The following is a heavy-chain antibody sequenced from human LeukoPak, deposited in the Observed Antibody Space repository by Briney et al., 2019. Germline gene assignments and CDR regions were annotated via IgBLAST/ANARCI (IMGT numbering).Heavy chain of an antibody. J-gene: IGHJ5*02. CDR3: ASLVNNWNDDNWFDP. CDR2: IYYSGST. D-gene: IGHD1-1*01. V-gene: IGHV4-59*01. Sequence: SGTLSLTCTVSGGSISSYYWSWIRQPLGKGLEWIGYIYYSGSTNYNPSLKSRVTISVDTSKNQFSLKLSSVTAADTAVYYCASLVNNWNDDNWFDPWGQGTLVTVSS. CDR1: GGSISSYY.